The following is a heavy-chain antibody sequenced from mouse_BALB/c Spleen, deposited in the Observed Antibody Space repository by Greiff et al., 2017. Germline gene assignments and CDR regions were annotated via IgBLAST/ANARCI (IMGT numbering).Heavy chain of an antibody. D-gene: IGHD3-3*01. V-gene: IGHV5-6-3*01. Sequence: EVHLVESGGGLVQPGGSLKLSCAASGFTFSSYGMSWVRQTPDKRLELVATINSNGGSTYYPDSVKGRFTISRDNAKNTLYLQMSSLKSEDTAMYYCARDRGYYVDYWGQGTTLTVSS. CDR2: INSNGGST. CDR3: ARDRGYYVDY. J-gene: IGHJ2*01. CDR1: GFTFSSYG.